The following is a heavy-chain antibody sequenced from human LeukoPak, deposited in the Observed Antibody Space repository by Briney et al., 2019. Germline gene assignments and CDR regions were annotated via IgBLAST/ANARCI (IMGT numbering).Heavy chain of an antibody. Sequence: SETLSLTCTVSGGSISSSSYYWGWIRQPPGKGLEWIGSIYYSGSTYYNPSLKSRVTISVDTSKSQFSLKLTSVTAADTAVYYCARGLGSSWYWFDPWGQGTLVTVSS. J-gene: IGHJ5*02. CDR1: GGSISSSSYY. D-gene: IGHD6-13*01. CDR3: ARGLGSSWYWFDP. V-gene: IGHV4-39*07. CDR2: IYYSGST.